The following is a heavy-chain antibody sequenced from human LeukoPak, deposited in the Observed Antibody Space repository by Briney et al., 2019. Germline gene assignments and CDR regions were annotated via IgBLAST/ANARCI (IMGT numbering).Heavy chain of an antibody. CDR2: ITGSGGDT. CDR1: GFTFSSYA. V-gene: IGHV3-23*01. CDR3: AKESCGSNDCSSTSGRGFDY. D-gene: IGHD2-2*01. Sequence: QSGGSLRLFCAASGFTFSSYAMSWVRQAPGKGLEWVSAITGSGGDTYYADSVKGRFTISRDNSKNTLYLQMNSLRAEDTAVYYCAKESCGSNDCSSTSGRGFDYWGQGTLVTVSS. J-gene: IGHJ4*02.